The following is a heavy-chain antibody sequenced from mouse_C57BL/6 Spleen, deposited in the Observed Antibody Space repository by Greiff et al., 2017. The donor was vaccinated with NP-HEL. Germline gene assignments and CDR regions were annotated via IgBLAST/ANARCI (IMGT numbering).Heavy chain of an antibody. CDR3: ARTSHYYGSSYYFDD. CDR2: IYPGSGNT. V-gene: IGHV1-76*01. J-gene: IGHJ2*01. CDR1: GYTFTDYY. Sequence: QVQLQQSGAELVRPGASVKLSCKASGYTFTDYYINWVKQRPGQGLEWIARIYPGSGNTYYNEKFKGKATLTAEKSSSTAYMQLSSLTSEDSAVYFCARTSHYYGSSYYFDDWGQGTTLTVSS. D-gene: IGHD1-1*01.